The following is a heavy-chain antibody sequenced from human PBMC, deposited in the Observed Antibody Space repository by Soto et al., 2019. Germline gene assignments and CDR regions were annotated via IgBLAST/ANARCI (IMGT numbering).Heavy chain of an antibody. CDR2: IHYSGST. J-gene: IGHJ5*02. V-gene: IGHV4-61*01. Sequence: QVQLQESGPGLVKPSETLSLSCSVSGGSVSSGNYYWSWIRQPPGKGLEWIAFIHYSGSTNYNPSPHSRVTISADLYKNQLALGVSSVTAADTAVYFCARASPVEMGSMVSWGQGTLVTFSS. CDR3: ARASPVEMGSMVS. CDR1: GGSVSSGNYY. D-gene: IGHD2-8*01.